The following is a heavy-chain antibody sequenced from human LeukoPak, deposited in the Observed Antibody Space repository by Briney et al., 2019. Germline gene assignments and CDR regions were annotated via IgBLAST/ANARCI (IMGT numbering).Heavy chain of an antibody. CDR3: AKDRDVWGSLLDY. Sequence: GGPLRLSCAASGFTFSSYAMSWVRQAPGKGLEWVSAISGSGGSTYYADSVKGRFTIARDKSKNKLYLQMNSLRAEDTAVYYCAKDRDVWGSLLDYWGQGTLVTVSS. J-gene: IGHJ4*02. CDR2: ISGSGGST. D-gene: IGHD3-16*01. V-gene: IGHV3-23*01. CDR1: GFTFSSYA.